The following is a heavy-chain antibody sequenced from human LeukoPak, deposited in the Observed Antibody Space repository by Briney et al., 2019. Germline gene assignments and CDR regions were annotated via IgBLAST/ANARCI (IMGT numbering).Heavy chain of an antibody. D-gene: IGHD4-17*01. J-gene: IGHJ4*02. CDR3: ARLRGTVTTRYDY. CDR1: GFTFSDYS. Sequence: GSLRLSCAASGFTFSDYSMNWVRQPPGKGLEWIGEINHSGSTNYNPSLKSRVTISVDTSKNQFSLKLSSVTAADTAVYYCARLRGTVTTRYDYWGQGTLVTVSS. V-gene: IGHV4-34*01. CDR2: INHSGST.